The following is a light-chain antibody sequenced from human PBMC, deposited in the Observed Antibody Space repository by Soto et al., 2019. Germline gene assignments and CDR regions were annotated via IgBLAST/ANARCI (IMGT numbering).Light chain of an antibody. J-gene: IGKJ4*01. V-gene: IGKV3-20*01. CDR1: QSVSSSY. CDR2: GAS. Sequence: EIVFTQSPGTLSLSPGERATLCCRASQSVSSSYLAWYQQKPGQAPRLLIYGASSRATGIPDRFSGSGSGTDFTLTISRLEPEDFAVYYCQQYGSSPLTFGGGTKVDI. CDR3: QQYGSSPLT.